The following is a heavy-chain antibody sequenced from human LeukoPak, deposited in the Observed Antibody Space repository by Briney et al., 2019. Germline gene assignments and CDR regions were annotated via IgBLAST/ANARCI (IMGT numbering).Heavy chain of an antibody. CDR2: IYYSGST. CDR1: GGSISSSSYY. D-gene: IGHD4-23*01. CDR3: ARGRYGGNYQPGTFDY. Sequence: PSETLSLTCIVSGGSISSSSYYWGWIRQPPGKGLEWIGYIYYSGSTNYNPSLKSRVTISVDTSKNQFSLKLSSVTAADTAVYYCARGRYGGNYQPGTFDYWGQGTLVTVSS. V-gene: IGHV4-61*05. J-gene: IGHJ4*02.